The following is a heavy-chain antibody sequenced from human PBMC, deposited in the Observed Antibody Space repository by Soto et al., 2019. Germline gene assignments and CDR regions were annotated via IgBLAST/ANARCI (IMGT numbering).Heavy chain of an antibody. V-gene: IGHV3-33*01. CDR2: IYYDGSNK. J-gene: IGHJ4*02. Sequence: QVQLVESGGGVVQPGRSLRLSCAASGFTFSSYGMHWVRQAPGKGLEWVAVIYYDGSNKYYADSVKGRFTISRDNSKNTLYLQMNSLRAEDTALYYCARAQYSSSWYPFDYGGQGTLVTVSS. D-gene: IGHD6-13*01. CDR1: GFTFSSYG. CDR3: ARAQYSSSWYPFDY.